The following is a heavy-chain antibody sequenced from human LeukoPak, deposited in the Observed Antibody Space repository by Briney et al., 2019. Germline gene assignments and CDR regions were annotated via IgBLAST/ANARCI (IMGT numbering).Heavy chain of an antibody. CDR3: AREAEDGYHHFDY. CDR2: IIPILGTA. J-gene: IGHJ4*02. D-gene: IGHD5-24*01. CDR1: GGTFSSYA. Sequence: ASVKVSCKASGGTFSSYAISWVRQAPGQGLEWMGGIIPILGTANYAQKFQGRVTITTDESTSTAYMELSSLRSEDTAVYYCAREAEDGYHHFDYWGQGTLVTVSS. V-gene: IGHV1-69*05.